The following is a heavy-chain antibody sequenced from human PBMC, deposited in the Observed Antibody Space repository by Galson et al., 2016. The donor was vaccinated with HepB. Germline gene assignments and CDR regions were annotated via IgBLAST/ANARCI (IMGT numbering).Heavy chain of an antibody. Sequence: SVKVSCKASGGTFSNYAISWVRQAPGQGLEWMGGIIPIYGRSNYAQKFQGRVTITADESTSIAYMEVNNLRSEDTAVYFCARGRYETLTGYSKVVYDDMDVGGQGTTVTVSS. J-gene: IGHJ6*02. D-gene: IGHD3-9*01. CDR3: ARGRYETLTGYSKVVYDDMDV. CDR1: GGTFSNYA. CDR2: IIPIYGRS. V-gene: IGHV1-69*13.